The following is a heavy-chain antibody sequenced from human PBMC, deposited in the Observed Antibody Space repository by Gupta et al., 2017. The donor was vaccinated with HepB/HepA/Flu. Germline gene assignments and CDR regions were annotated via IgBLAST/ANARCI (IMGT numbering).Heavy chain of an antibody. V-gene: IGHV3-48*02. J-gene: IGHJ4*02. Sequence: EVRWLDSGGGLVQPGGSLRLSGAASGFTFNTHNMNWFSQAPGKGLELVSYISRTRSTGYYADSLRGRFTISRDNDKNLLFLQMVSLRDEDTAVYYCAREDLDSSGRFIDYWGQGTLVSVSS. CDR2: ISRTRSTG. D-gene: IGHD3-22*01. CDR3: AREDLDSSGRFIDY. CDR1: GFTFNTHN.